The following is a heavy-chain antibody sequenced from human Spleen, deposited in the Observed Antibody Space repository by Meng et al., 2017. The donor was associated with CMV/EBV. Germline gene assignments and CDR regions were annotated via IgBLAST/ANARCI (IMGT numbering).Heavy chain of an antibody. CDR2: IKQDGSEK. CDR1: GFTFRIYW. D-gene: IGHD5-12*01. CDR3: VRQFSYEGDAFDI. J-gene: IGHJ3*02. Sequence: GGSWRLSGAASGFTFRIYWMSWVGQAPGKGLEGVANIKQDGSEKYYVDSVKGRFIISRDNAKNSLYLQLTSLRAEDTAVYSCVRQFSYEGDAFDIWGQGTMVTVSS. V-gene: IGHV3-7*01.